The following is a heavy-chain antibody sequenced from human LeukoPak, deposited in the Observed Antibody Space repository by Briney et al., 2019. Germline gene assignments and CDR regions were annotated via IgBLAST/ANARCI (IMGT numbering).Heavy chain of an antibody. J-gene: IGHJ3*02. CDR1: VYILTSDY. Sequence: ASVKVSCEVSVYILTSDYMHSVREAPGQGVWWMGRINPRVGSPSSTQKFQGRVTMTRDTSTSTVYMELSSLRSEDTAVYYCARVLRYDSSGHDAFDIWGQGTMVTVSS. D-gene: IGHD3-22*01. V-gene: IGHV1-46*01. CDR3: ARVLRYDSSGHDAFDI. CDR2: INPRVGSP.